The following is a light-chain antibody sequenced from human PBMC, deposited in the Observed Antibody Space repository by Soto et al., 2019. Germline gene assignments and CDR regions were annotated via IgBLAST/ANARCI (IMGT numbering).Light chain of an antibody. CDR3: QVWDSSSDHWV. CDR2: YDS. CDR1: NIGSKS. J-gene: IGLJ3*02. Sequence: SYELTQPPSVSVAPGKTARITCGGNNIGSKSVHWYQQKPGQAPVLFIYYDSDRPSGIPERFSGSNSGNTATLTISRVEAGDEADYYCQVWDSSSDHWVFGGGTKVTVL. V-gene: IGLV3-21*04.